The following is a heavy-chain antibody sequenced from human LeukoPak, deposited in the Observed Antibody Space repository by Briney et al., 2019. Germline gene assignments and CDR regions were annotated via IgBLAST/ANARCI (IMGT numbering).Heavy chain of an antibody. D-gene: IGHD5-18*01. Sequence: PSETLSLTCAVNGGSFSGYYWSWIRQPPGKGLEWIGEINHSGSTNYNPSLKSRVTISVDTSKNQFSLKLSSVTAADTAVYYCARARGMVRNFDYWGQGTLVTVSS. CDR1: GGSFSGYY. CDR3: ARARGMVRNFDY. CDR2: INHSGST. V-gene: IGHV4-34*01. J-gene: IGHJ4*02.